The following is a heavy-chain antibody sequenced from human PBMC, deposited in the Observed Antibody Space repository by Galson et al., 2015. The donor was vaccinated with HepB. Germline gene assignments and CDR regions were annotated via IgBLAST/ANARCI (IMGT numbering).Heavy chain of an antibody. CDR3: ATERSTSGSYYFDN. Sequence: SLRLSCAASGFTVRTNSMSWVRQAPGKGLEWVSVFYSGGSTYYADSVKGRFTISRVDSKNTLYLHMNSLRPEDTAVYYCATERSTSGSYYFDNWGQGTLVTVPS. CDR2: FYSGGST. CDR1: GFTVRTNS. V-gene: IGHV3-66*02. J-gene: IGHJ4*02. D-gene: IGHD1-26*01.